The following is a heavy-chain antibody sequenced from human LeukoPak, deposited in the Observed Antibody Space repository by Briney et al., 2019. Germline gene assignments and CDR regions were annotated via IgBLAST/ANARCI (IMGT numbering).Heavy chain of an antibody. J-gene: IGHJ4*02. D-gene: IGHD5-24*01. CDR1: GYTFGDYA. Sequence: GRSLRLSCAVSGYTFGDYAIRWVRQAPGKGLECVGFIRSRGYGGTTEYAASVKGRFTISRDDSRSIANLQMNSLKTEDTAVYYCTRGREIATSRGRFDYWGQGTLVTVSS. V-gene: IGHV3-49*04. CDR2: IRSRGYGGTT. CDR3: TRGREIATSRGRFDY.